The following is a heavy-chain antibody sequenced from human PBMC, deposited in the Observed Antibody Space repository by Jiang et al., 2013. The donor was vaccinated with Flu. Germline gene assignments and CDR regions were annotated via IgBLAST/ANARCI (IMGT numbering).Heavy chain of an antibody. J-gene: IGHJ4*02. D-gene: IGHD1-26*01. Sequence: FSSYAMHWVRQAPGKGLEYVSAISSNGGSTYYANSVKGRFTISRDNSKNTLYLQMGSLRAEDMAVYYCARGRGRYSGSYHFDYWGQGTLVTVSS. CDR1: FSSYA. CDR2: ISSNGGST. CDR3: ARGRGRYSGSYHFDY. V-gene: IGHV3-64*01.